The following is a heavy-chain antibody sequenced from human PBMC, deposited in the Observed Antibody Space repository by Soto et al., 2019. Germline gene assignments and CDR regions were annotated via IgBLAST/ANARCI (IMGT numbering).Heavy chain of an antibody. CDR2: ISGYNGNT. J-gene: IGHJ6*02. Sequence: QVQLVQSRGEVKKPGASVKVSCKTSGYSFTTYGISWVRQAPGQGLEWMGWISGYNGNTNYAQNLQGRVTMTTDTSTSTAYMELRSLRSDDTAVDYCAREGPAPYYYYGMDVWGQGSTVTVSS. V-gene: IGHV1-18*01. CDR3: AREGPAPYYYYGMDV. CDR1: GYSFTTYG.